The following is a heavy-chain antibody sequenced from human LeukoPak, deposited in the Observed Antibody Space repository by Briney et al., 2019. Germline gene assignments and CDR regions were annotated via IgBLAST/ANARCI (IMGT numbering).Heavy chain of an antibody. J-gene: IGHJ6*02. CDR2: ISAYNGNT. Sequence: ASVKVSCKASGYTFTSYGISWVRQAPGQGLEWMGWISAYNGNTNYAQKLQGRVTMTTDTSTSTAYMKLRSLRSDDTAVYYCARERDTAMVFYYYGMDVWGQGTTVTVSS. D-gene: IGHD5-18*01. CDR1: GYTFTSYG. CDR3: ARERDTAMVFYYYGMDV. V-gene: IGHV1-18*01.